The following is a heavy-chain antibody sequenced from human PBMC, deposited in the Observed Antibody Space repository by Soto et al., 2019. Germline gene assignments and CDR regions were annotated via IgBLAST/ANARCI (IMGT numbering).Heavy chain of an antibody. CDR2: FSGGLSTT. CDR1: GLSITDFG. J-gene: IGHJ5*02. Sequence: GGSLRRSCAASGLSITDFGISCVRLAPRKGLEWFATFSGGLSTTFYADSVKGRFTLSRDTSLNTLYLQLNSLTDDDTAMYYCAKEGYDSGWHWASWGQGAFVTVSS. V-gene: IGHV3-23*01. CDR3: AKEGYDSGWHWAS. D-gene: IGHD6-19*01.